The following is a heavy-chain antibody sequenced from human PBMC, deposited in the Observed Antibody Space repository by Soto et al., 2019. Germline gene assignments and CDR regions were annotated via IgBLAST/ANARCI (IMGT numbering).Heavy chain of an antibody. D-gene: IGHD6-13*01. V-gene: IGHV1-18*01. J-gene: IGHJ5*02. CDR2: ISAYNGNT. Sequence: QVPLVQSGAEVKKPGASVKVSCKASGYTFTSYGISWVRQAPGQGLEWMGWISAYNGNTNYAQKLQGRVTMTTDTSTSTAYMELRSLRSDDTAVYYCARDRERGYSSRWCTAGWFDPWGQGTLVTVSS. CDR1: GYTFTSYG. CDR3: ARDRERGYSSRWCTAGWFDP.